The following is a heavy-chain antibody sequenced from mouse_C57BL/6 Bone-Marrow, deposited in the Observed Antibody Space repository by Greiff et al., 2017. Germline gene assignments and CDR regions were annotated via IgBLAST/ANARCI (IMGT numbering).Heavy chain of an antibody. V-gene: IGHV5-17*01. CDR1: GFTFSDYG. J-gene: IGHJ4*01. CDR2: ISSGSSTI. Sequence: EVKLQESGGGLVKPGRSLKLSCAASGFTFSDYGMHWVRQAPEKGLEWVAYISSGSSTIYYADTVKGRFTISRDNAKNTLFLQMTSLRSEDTAMYYCARQDYPYAMDYRGQATSVPVSS. CDR3: ARQDYPYAMDY. D-gene: IGHD5-5*01.